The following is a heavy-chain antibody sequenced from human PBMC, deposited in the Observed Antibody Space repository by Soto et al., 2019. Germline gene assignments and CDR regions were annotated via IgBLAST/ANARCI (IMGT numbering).Heavy chain of an antibody. CDR1: GGSISVYY. D-gene: IGHD1-1*01. V-gene: IGHV4-59*01. CDR2: ISYSGTT. CDR3: ARSRRNASEH. Sequence: TLPLTYTVSGGSISVYYWNWIRQSPGKGLEWIGYISYSGTTKYNPSLKSRVTISVDTSKTQFSLKLSSVTAADTAVEYSARSRRNASEHWGQGTLVT. J-gene: IGHJ4*02.